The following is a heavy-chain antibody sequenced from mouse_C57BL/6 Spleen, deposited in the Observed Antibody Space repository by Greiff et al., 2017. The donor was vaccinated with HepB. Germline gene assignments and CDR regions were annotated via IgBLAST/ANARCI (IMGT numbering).Heavy chain of an antibody. D-gene: IGHD4-1*01. CDR3: ARNSNWDGYYYAKDY. J-gene: IGHJ4*01. Sequence: VMLVESGPGLVQPSQSLSITCTVSGFSLTSYGVHWVRQSPGKGLEWLGVIWSGGSTDYNAAFISRLSISKDNSKSQVFFKMNSLQADDTAIYYCARNSNWDGYYYAKDYWGQGTSVTVSS. CDR2: IWSGGST. CDR1: GFSLTSYG. V-gene: IGHV2-2*01.